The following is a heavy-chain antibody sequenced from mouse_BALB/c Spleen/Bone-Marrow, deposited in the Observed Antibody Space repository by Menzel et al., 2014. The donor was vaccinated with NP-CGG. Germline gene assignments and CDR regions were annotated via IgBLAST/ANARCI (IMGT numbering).Heavy chain of an antibody. CDR1: GFTFSDYY. Sequence: EVQLVESGGGLVQPGGSLRLSCATSGFTFSDYYMNWVRQPPGKALEWLGFIRNKGYGHTTEYSASVKCRFSISRDNTQNIIYLQMMTLRAEDSAAYDCARYRRDNQSSDWYFDVWGAGTTVTVSS. V-gene: IGHV7-3*02. CDR2: IRNKGYGHTT. J-gene: IGHJ1*01. D-gene: IGHD1-3*01. CDR3: ARYRRDNQSSDWYFDV.